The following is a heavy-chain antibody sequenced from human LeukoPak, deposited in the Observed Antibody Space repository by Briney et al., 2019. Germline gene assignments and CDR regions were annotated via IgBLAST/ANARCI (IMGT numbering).Heavy chain of an antibody. CDR3: ARHGSRIMITFGLYGMDV. Sequence: SVKVSCKASGGTFSSYAISWVRQAPGQGLEWMGGIIPIFGTANYAQKFQGRVTITADESTSTAYMELSSLRSEDTAMYYCARHGSRIMITFGLYGMDVWGQGTTVTVSS. V-gene: IGHV1-69*13. CDR2: IIPIFGTA. CDR1: GGTFSSYA. J-gene: IGHJ6*02. D-gene: IGHD3-16*01.